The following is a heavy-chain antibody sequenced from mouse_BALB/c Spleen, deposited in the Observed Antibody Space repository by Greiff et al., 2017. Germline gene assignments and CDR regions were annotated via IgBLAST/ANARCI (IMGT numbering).Heavy chain of an antibody. CDR2: ISYSGST. D-gene: IGHD1-1*01. CDR3: ARGVYYGSSFPYYFDY. V-gene: IGHV3-2*02. Sequence: VQLKQSGPGLVKPSQSLSLTCTVTGYSITSDYAWNWIRQFPGNKLEWMGYISYSGSTSYNPSLKSRISITRDTSKNQFFLQLNSVTTEDTATYYCARGVYYGSSFPYYFDYWGQGTTLTVSS. CDR1: GYSITSDYA. J-gene: IGHJ2*01.